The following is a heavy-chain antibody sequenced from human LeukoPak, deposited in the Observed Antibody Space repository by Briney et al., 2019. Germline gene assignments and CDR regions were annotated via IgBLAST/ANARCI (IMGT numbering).Heavy chain of an antibody. CDR3: ARHYYYSDT. J-gene: IGHJ4*02. D-gene: IGHD3-22*01. CDR2: IYPGDSDT. CDR1: GYSFSSYW. Sequence: GESLKISCKGSGYSFSSYWIGWVRQMPGKGLEWMGIIYPGDSDTRYSPSFQGQVTMSAEKSINTAYLQWSSLKASDTAMYCCARHYYYSDTWGQGTLVTVSS. V-gene: IGHV5-51*01.